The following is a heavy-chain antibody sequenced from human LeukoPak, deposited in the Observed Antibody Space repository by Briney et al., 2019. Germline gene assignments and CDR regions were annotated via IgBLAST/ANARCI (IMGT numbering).Heavy chain of an antibody. V-gene: IGHV4-34*01. D-gene: IGHD3-10*01. J-gene: IGHJ5*02. Sequence: SDTLSLTCAVYGESFSAYYWSWIRQPPGKGLEWIGEINHSGRTIYNPSLTSRVTISVDTSKNQFSLKLNSVTAADTAMYFCAKVSKRIYLGEVSRWIGPWGQGTLVTVSS. CDR3: AKVSKRIYLGEVSRWIGP. CDR2: INHSGRT. CDR1: GESFSAYY.